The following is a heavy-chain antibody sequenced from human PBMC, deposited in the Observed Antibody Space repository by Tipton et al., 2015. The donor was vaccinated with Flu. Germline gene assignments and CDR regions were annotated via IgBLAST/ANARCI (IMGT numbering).Heavy chain of an antibody. Sequence: QVQLVQSGAEVKKPGASVKVSCKASGYTFTTYAIHWVRQAPGQRLEWMGWINAGKGNTKYSQNFQGRVTITRDTSATTAYMELSSLRSEDTAVYYCAREESLMPRGLVTYFDHWGQGTLVTVSS. CDR3: AREESLMPRGLVTYFDH. CDR1: GYTFTTYA. V-gene: IGHV1-3*01. D-gene: IGHD3-10*01. J-gene: IGHJ4*02. CDR2: INAGKGNT.